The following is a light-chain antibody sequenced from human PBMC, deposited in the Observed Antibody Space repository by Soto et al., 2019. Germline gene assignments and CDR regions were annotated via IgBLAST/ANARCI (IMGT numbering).Light chain of an antibody. V-gene: IGKV1-5*01. CDR3: QHYNSFSPT. CDR1: QTIDNW. J-gene: IGKJ1*01. Sequence: DIQMTQSPSTLSASVGDRVTITCRASQTIDNWLAWYQQKPEKAPELLIFDASTLRSGVPSRFSGSGSGTEFTLTISCLQPDDFATYYCQHYNSFSPTFGQGTKVEIK. CDR2: DAS.